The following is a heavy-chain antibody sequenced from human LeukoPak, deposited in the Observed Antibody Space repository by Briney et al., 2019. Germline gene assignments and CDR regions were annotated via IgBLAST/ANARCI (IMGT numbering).Heavy chain of an antibody. Sequence: ASVSVSFMVSGYTLTKLYRHWVRLAPGKGLEWMGGFYPEDGKPIYAQKFQGRVTLTEDTSTDTDYKELSSLRSEDTAVSHCSTWRGGAFDIWGQGTMVTVSS. CDR1: GYTLTKLY. CDR2: FYPEDGKP. CDR3: STWRGGAFDI. D-gene: IGHD3-16*01. V-gene: IGHV1-24*01. J-gene: IGHJ3*02.